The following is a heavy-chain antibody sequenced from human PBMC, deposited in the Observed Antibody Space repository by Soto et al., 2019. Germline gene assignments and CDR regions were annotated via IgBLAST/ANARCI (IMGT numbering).Heavy chain of an antibody. Sequence: GGSLRLSCAASGFTFSDYYMGWIRQAPGKGLEWVSAISGSGGSTYYADSVKGRFTISRDNSKNTLYLQMNSLRAEDTAVYYCAKDQRMATVTDAFDIWGQGTMVTVSS. CDR2: ISGSGGST. D-gene: IGHD4-4*01. CDR1: GFTFSDYY. J-gene: IGHJ3*02. CDR3: AKDQRMATVTDAFDI. V-gene: IGHV3-23*01.